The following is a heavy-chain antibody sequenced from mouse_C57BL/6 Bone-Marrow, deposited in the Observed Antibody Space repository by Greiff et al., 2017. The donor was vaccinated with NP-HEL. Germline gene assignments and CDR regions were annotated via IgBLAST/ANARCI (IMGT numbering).Heavy chain of an antibody. V-gene: IGHV5-4*03. Sequence: EVKVVESGGGLVKPGGSLKLSCAASGFTFSSYAMSWVRQTPEKRLEWVATISDGGSYTYYPDNVKGRFTISRDNAKNNLYLQMSHLKSEDTAMYYCARVGGLRRHFDVWGTGTTVTVSS. J-gene: IGHJ1*03. CDR1: GFTFSSYA. CDR3: ARVGGLRRHFDV. D-gene: IGHD2-4*01. CDR2: ISDGGSYT.